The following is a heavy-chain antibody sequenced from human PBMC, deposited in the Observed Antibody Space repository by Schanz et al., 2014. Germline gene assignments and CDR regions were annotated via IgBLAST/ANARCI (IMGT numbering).Heavy chain of an antibody. CDR3: ANSMVRGVRMSDNWFGP. D-gene: IGHD3-10*01. Sequence: QVQLQESGPGLVKPSGTLSLTCTISRGSIGSTNWWSWLRQSPRKGLEWISDIYETGRTNYNPSPRSGFPVSVDNPQTRSPRGRPAVTAADTAVYYCANSMVRGVRMSDNWFGPWGQGTLVSVSS. V-gene: IGHV4-4*02. CDR2: IYETGRT. CDR1: RGSIGSTNW. J-gene: IGHJ5*02.